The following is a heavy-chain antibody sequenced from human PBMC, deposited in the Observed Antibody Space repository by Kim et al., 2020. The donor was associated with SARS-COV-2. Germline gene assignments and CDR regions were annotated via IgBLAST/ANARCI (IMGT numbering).Heavy chain of an antibody. D-gene: IGHD3-3*02. Sequence: YDNPSPKRRVTTSVDTAKNQFSLKLSSVTAADTAVYYCARHIRYEDWFDPWGQGTLVTVSS. V-gene: IGHV4-39*01. CDR3: ARHIRYEDWFDP. J-gene: IGHJ5*02.